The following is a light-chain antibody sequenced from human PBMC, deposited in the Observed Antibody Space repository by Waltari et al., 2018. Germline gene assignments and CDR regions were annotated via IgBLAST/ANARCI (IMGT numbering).Light chain of an antibody. J-gene: IGKJ1*01. CDR3: QQHDNSPWT. Sequence: DLQMTQSPSSLSASVGDRVTITCRTSQGISNWLAWYQQKPGKAPKLLIYRASNLETGVPSRFSGSGSGTDFTFTISSLQPEDIATYYCQQHDNSPWTFGQGTKVEIK. V-gene: IGKV1-33*01. CDR2: RAS. CDR1: QGISNW.